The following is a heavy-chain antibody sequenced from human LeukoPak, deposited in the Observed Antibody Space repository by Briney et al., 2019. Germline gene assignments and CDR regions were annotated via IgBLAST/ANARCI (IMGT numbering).Heavy chain of an antibody. Sequence: GESLQISCQGSGYSFTSYWIGWVRQMPGKGLEWVGIIYPDDSDTRYSPSFQDQVTISADKSISTASLQWSSLKASDTAIYYCARHYPGGDYFIDYWGQGTLVTVSS. D-gene: IGHD4-17*01. V-gene: IGHV5-51*01. CDR2: IYPDDSDT. CDR3: ARHYPGGDYFIDY. CDR1: GYSFTSYW. J-gene: IGHJ4*02.